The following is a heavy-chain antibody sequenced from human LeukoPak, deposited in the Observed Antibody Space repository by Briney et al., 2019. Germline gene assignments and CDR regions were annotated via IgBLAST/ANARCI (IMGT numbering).Heavy chain of an antibody. D-gene: IGHD2-21*02. CDR2: IYPGDSDT. Sequence: GESLQISCKGSGYSFTSYWIGWVRQMPGKGLEWMGIIYPGDSDTRYSPSFQGQVTISADKSISTAYLQWSSLKASDIAMYYCARSLYCGGDCYSYYFDYWGQGTLVTVSS. CDR3: ARSLYCGGDCYSYYFDY. CDR1: GYSFTSYW. V-gene: IGHV5-51*01. J-gene: IGHJ4*02.